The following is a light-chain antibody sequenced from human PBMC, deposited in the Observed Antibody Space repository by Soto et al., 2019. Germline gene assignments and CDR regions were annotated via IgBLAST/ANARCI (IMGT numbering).Light chain of an antibody. J-gene: IGKJ5*01. CDR3: QQYYSYPPT. CDR1: QSISSY. CDR2: AAS. V-gene: IGKV1-39*01. Sequence: DIQMTQYQSSLSASVGDRVTISCRASQSISSYLNWYQQKPGKAPKLLIYAASSLQSGVPSRFSGSGSGTDFTLTISCLQSEDFATYYCQQYYSYPPTFGQGTRLEIK.